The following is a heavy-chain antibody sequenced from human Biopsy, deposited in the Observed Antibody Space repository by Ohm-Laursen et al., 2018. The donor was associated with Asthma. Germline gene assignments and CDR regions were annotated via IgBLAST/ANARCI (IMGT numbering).Heavy chain of an antibody. V-gene: IGHV1-3*04. D-gene: IGHD3-9*01. CDR3: ARTYYDFLTGQVKDVFGV. CDR2: VNTGNGDT. CDR1: GYNFISFA. Sequence: SVKVSCKVSGYNFISFAIHWVRQAPGQRLEWMGWVNTGNGDTKYSQKFQGRVTITRDISASTAYMELRSLRSEDTATYYCARTYYDFLTGQVKDVFGVWGQGTMVTVSS. J-gene: IGHJ3*01.